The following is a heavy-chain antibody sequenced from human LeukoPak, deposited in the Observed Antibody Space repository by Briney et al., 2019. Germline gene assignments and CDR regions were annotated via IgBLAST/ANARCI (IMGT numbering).Heavy chain of an antibody. CDR1: GFTFSNYA. CDR3: AQTRFISPRYCFDY. CDR2: IGNSDTST. V-gene: IGHV3-23*01. D-gene: IGHD2-15*01. Sequence: GGSLRLSCAASGFTFSNYAISWVRQAPGKGLEWGSGIGNSDTSTYSAASVKGRLTISRDNSKDTPFLQMNSLRAEDTAVYFCAQTRFISPRYCFDYWGQGTLVTVSS. J-gene: IGHJ4*02.